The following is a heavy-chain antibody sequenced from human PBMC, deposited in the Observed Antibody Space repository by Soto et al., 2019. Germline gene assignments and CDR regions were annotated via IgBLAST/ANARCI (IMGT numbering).Heavy chain of an antibody. D-gene: IGHD3-10*01. CDR1: GFTFNNYA. CDR3: VRDYYHVSGSSFDIPLDY. J-gene: IGHJ4*02. Sequence: GGSLRLSCAASGFTFNNYAMTWVRQAPGKGLEWVSTVIQSGSATFYADSVMGRFTISRDNSKNTLYLQLNSLRAEDTAVYHCVRDYYHVSGSSFDIPLDYWGQGTLVTVSS. CDR2: VIQSGSAT. V-gene: IGHV3-23*01.